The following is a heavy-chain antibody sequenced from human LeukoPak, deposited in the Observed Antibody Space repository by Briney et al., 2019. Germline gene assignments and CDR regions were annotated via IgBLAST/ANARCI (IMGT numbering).Heavy chain of an antibody. Sequence: GGSLRLSCAASGFTFSNYWMSWVRQTPGKGLEWVANIKEDGSDKYYVDSLKGRFTISRDNAKNSLYLQMNSLRAEDTAVYYCAKNRTRQAYWGQGTLVTVSS. CDR1: GFTFSNYW. CDR2: IKEDGSDK. J-gene: IGHJ4*02. CDR3: AKNRTRQAY. V-gene: IGHV3-7*03. D-gene: IGHD3-16*02.